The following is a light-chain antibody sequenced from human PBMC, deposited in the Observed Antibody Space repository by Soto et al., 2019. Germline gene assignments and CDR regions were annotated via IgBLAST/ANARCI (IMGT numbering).Light chain of an antibody. CDR1: NIGSKS. V-gene: IGLV3-21*04. Sequence: SYELTQPPSVSVAPGKTARITCGGNNIGSKSVYWYQQKPGQAPVLVIYYDSDRPSGIPERFSGSNSGNTATLTISRVEAGDDADYYCQVWHISSDHLGVFGGGTKLTVL. CDR2: YDS. J-gene: IGLJ3*02. CDR3: QVWHISSDHLGV.